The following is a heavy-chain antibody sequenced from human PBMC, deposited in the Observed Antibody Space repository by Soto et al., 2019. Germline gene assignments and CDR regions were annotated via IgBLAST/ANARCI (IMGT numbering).Heavy chain of an antibody. CDR3: ARDSSQPNYYYYMDV. V-gene: IGHV3-21*01. D-gene: IGHD6-19*01. CDR1: VFTFSSYS. J-gene: IGHJ6*03. Sequence: GGSLRLSCAASVFTFSSYSMNWVRQAPGKGLEWVSSISSSSSYIYYADSVKGRFTISRDNAKNSLYLQMNSLRAEDTAVYYCARDSSQPNYYYYMDVWGKGTTVTVSS. CDR2: ISSSSSYI.